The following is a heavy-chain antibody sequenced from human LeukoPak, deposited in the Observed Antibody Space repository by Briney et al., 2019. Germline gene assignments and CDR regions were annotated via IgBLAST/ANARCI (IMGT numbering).Heavy chain of an antibody. D-gene: IGHD2-2*01. V-gene: IGHV4-30-4*02. Sequence: SETLSLTCTVSGGSIDGGDFFWTWIRQPPGKDLEWIGYISYTGSTYYNPSLKSRVSISVDASKNQFSLKLSSVTAADTAVYYCANGPAAGGGWFDPWGQGTLVTVSS. CDR3: ANGPAAGGGWFDP. CDR1: GGSIDGGDFF. J-gene: IGHJ5*02. CDR2: ISYTGST.